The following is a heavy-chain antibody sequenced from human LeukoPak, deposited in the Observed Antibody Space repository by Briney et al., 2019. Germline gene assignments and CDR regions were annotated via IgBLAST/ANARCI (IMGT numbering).Heavy chain of an antibody. CDR3: ARGLAIVATKSNWFDP. Sequence: SETLSLTCTVSGGSISSSSYYWGWIRQPPGKGLEWIGSTYYSGSTYYNPSLKSRVTISVDTSKNQFSLKLSSVTAADTAVYYCARGLAIVATKSNWFDPWGQGTLVTVSS. D-gene: IGHD5-12*01. CDR1: GGSISSSSYY. CDR2: TYYSGST. J-gene: IGHJ5*02. V-gene: IGHV4-39*07.